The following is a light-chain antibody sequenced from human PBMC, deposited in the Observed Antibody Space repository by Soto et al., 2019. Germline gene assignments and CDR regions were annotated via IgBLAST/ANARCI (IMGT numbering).Light chain of an antibody. Sequence: EIVLTQSPGTLSLSPGERATLSCRASQSVISTYLAWYQQKPGQAPRRLICGASSRAPGIPDRLSGSGSGTDFTLTISRLEPGDFAVYYCQQYSSSQFTFGPGTKVNIK. V-gene: IGKV3-20*01. CDR2: GAS. CDR1: QSVISTY. CDR3: QQYSSSQFT. J-gene: IGKJ3*01.